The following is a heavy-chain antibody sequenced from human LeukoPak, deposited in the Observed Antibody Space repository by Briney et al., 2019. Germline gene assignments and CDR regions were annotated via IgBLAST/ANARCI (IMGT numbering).Heavy chain of an antibody. CDR1: GFTFSSYA. V-gene: IGHV3-30*04. Sequence: PGGSLRLSCAASGFTFSSYAVHWVRQAPGKGLEWVAVISYDGSNKYYADSVKGRFTISRDNSKNTLYLQMNSLRAEDTAVYYCAREAYYDSSGYRKGFDYWGQGTLVTVSS. CDR2: ISYDGSNK. CDR3: AREAYYDSSGYRKGFDY. D-gene: IGHD3-22*01. J-gene: IGHJ4*02.